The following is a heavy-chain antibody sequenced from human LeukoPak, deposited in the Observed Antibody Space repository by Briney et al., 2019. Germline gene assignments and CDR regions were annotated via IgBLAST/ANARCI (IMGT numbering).Heavy chain of an antibody. D-gene: IGHD6-13*01. CDR3: ARDTPIPGIARGDY. Sequence: ASVKVSCKAPGYTFTSYGISWVRQAPGQGLEWMGWISAYNGNANYAQKLQGRVTMTTDTSTSTAYMELRSLRSDDTAVYYCARDTPIPGIARGDYWGQGTLVTVSS. CDR1: GYTFTSYG. V-gene: IGHV1-18*01. J-gene: IGHJ4*02. CDR2: ISAYNGNA.